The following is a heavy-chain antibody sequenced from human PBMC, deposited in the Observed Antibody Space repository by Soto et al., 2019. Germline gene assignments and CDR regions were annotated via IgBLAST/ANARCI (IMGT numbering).Heavy chain of an antibody. V-gene: IGHV1-46*03. CDR1: GYTFTSYY. CDR2: INPSGGST. Sequence: QVQLVQSGAEVKKPGASVKVSCKASGYTFTSYYMHWVRQAPGQGLAWMGIINPSGGSTSYAQKFQGRVTMTRDTSTSTVYMELSSLRSEDTAVYYCARDLVPYDVDTAILEWAYYYYYGMDVWGQGTTVTVSS. D-gene: IGHD5-18*01. CDR3: ARDLVPYDVDTAILEWAYYYYYGMDV. J-gene: IGHJ6*02.